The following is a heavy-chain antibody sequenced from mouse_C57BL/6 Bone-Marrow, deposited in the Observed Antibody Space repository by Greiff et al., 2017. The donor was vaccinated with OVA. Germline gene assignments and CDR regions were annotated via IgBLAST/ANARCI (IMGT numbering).Heavy chain of an antibody. Sequence: EVHLVESGGDLVKPGGSLKLSCAASGFTFSSYGMSWVRQTPDKRLEWVATISSGGSYTYYPDSVKGRFTISRDNAKNTLYLQMSSLKSEDTAMYYCARRGGSSSFDYWGQGTTLTVS. V-gene: IGHV5-6*01. CDR3: ARRGGSSSFDY. CDR2: ISSGGSYT. CDR1: GFTFSSYG. D-gene: IGHD1-1*01. J-gene: IGHJ2*01.